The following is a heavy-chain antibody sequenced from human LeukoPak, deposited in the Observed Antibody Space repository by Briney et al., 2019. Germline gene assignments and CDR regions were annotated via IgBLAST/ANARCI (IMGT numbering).Heavy chain of an antibody. D-gene: IGHD3-3*01. Sequence: GGSLRLSCAASGFTFSSHWMHWVRQAPGKGLVWVSRINSDGSSTSYADSVKGRFTIPRDNAKNTLYLQMNSLRAEDTAVYYCARSAGFVVVNENWFDPWGQGTLVTVSS. J-gene: IGHJ5*02. CDR3: ARSAGFVVVNENWFDP. CDR2: INSDGSST. V-gene: IGHV3-74*01. CDR1: GFTFSSHW.